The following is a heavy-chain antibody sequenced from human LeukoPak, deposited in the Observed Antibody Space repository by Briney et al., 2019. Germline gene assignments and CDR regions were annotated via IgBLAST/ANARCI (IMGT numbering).Heavy chain of an antibody. CDR3: ARAGGEGYYYGMDV. V-gene: IGHV3-66*01. J-gene: IGHJ6*02. Sequence: GGSLRLSCAASRFTVSSNYLSWVRQAPGKGLEWVSVIYSGGSTYYADSVKGRFTISRDNSKNTLYLQMNSLRAEDTAVYYCARAGGEGYYYGMDVWGQGTTVTVSS. CDR1: RFTVSSNY. D-gene: IGHD3-10*01. CDR2: IYSGGST.